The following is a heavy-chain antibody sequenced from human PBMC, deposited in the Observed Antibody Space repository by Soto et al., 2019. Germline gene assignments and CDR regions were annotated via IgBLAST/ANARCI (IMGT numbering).Heavy chain of an antibody. J-gene: IGHJ3*02. D-gene: IGHD5-18*01. CDR2: IYSGGST. CDR3: ATGGYRFGPDAFDI. V-gene: IGHV3-53*01. Sequence: GGSLRLSCAASGFTVSSNYMTWVRQAPGKGLEWVSFIYSGGSTYYADSVKGRFTISRDISKNTVYLQMNSPRADDTAVYYCATGGYRFGPDAFDIWGQGTMVTVSS. CDR1: GFTVSSNY.